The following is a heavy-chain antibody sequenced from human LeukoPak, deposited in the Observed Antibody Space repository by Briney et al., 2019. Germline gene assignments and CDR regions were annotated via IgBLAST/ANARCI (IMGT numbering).Heavy chain of an antibody. CDR2: IYPGGSDT. CDR3: ASSYCGGDCYSPDLVDASDI. Sequence: GESLKISRYSSGYSLTSYCIGWVRQVPGKGLEWVGIIYPGGSDTRYSPSFQGPVTISADKSKSTAYLQWSSLKASDTAMYYWASSYCGGDCYSPDLVDASDIWSQGRMATVPS. D-gene: IGHD2-21*02. CDR1: GYSLTSYC. J-gene: IGHJ3*02. V-gene: IGHV5-51*01.